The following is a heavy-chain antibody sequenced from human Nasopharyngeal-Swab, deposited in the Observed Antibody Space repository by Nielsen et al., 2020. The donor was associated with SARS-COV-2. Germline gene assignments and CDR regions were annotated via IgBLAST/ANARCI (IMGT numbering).Heavy chain of an antibody. V-gene: IGHV1-3*01. CDR3: ARLTGRAGTTDY. Sequence: ASVKVSCKASGYTFTSYAMHWVRQAPGQRLEWMGWINAGNGNTKYSQKFQGRATITRDTSASTAYMELSSLRSEDTAVYYCARLTGRAGTTDYWGQGTLVTVSS. CDR2: INAGNGNT. D-gene: IGHD3-10*01. CDR1: GYTFTSYA. J-gene: IGHJ4*02.